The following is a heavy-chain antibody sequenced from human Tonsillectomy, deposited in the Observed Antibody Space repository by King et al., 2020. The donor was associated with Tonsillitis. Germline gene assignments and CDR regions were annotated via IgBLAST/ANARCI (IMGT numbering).Heavy chain of an antibody. Sequence: VQLVESGGGLVKPGGSLRLSCAASGFTFSSYSLNWVRQAPGKGLEWVSSISSSSSYIYYAASVQGRFTISRDNAKNSLYLQMTSLRAEDTAVYYCARVRTEYSSSPSYFAYWSHGTLVTVSS. CDR2: ISSSSSYI. J-gene: IGHJ4*01. D-gene: IGHD6-6*01. CDR3: ARVRTEYSSSPSYFAY. CDR1: GFTFSSYS. V-gene: IGHV3-21*01.